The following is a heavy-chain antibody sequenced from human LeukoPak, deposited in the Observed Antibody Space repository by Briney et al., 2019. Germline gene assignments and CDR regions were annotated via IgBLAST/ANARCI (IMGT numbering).Heavy chain of an antibody. V-gene: IGHV1-24*01. Sequence: ASVKVSCKVSGYTFTELSMHWVRQAPGKGLEWMGGFDPEDGETIYAQKFQGRVTMTEDTSTDTAYMELSSLRSEDTAVYYCATSAGYYDSSGDYAFDIWGQGTMVTVAS. D-gene: IGHD3-22*01. CDR1: GYTFTELS. J-gene: IGHJ3*02. CDR3: ATSAGYYDSSGDYAFDI. CDR2: FDPEDGET.